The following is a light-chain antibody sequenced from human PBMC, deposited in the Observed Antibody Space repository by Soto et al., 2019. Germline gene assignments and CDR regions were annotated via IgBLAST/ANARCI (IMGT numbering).Light chain of an antibody. CDR2: SNN. J-gene: IGLJ1*01. CDR3: AAWDDSLNGFYV. CDR1: SSNIGSNT. V-gene: IGLV1-44*01. Sequence: QPVLTQPPSASGTPGQRVTISCSGSSSNIGSNTVNWYQQLPGTAPKLLIYSNNQRPSGVPDRFSGSKSGTSASLAISGLQSGDEADYYCAAWDDSLNGFYVFGTGTKVTVL.